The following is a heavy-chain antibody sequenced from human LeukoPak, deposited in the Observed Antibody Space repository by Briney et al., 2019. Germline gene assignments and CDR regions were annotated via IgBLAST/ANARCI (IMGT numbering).Heavy chain of an antibody. D-gene: IGHD4-23*01. CDR1: GFTFSSYG. J-gene: IGHJ5*02. CDR3: ARDGVYGGNPSHWFDP. Sequence: GGSLRLSCAASGFTFSSYGMHWVRQAPGKGLEWAADIWYDGSNKYYADSVKGRFTISRDNSKNTLYLQMNSLRAEDTAVYYCARDGVYGGNPSHWFDPWGQGTLVTVSS. CDR2: IWYDGSNK. V-gene: IGHV3-33*01.